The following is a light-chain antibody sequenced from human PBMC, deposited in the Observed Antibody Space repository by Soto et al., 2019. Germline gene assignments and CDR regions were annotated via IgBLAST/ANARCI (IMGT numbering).Light chain of an antibody. CDR3: KDRIEFPRT. Sequence: DIVMTQTPLSLPVTPGEPASISCRSSQSPLDSDDGNTYLDWYVQKPEQSPQLLIYTLSYSADGVTDSFSGSGSGTDFTLNISNVEAEDVGVYYCKDRIEFPRTFGRGTKVEIK. V-gene: IGKV2-40*01. J-gene: IGKJ1*01. CDR1: QSPLDSDDGNTY. CDR2: TLS.